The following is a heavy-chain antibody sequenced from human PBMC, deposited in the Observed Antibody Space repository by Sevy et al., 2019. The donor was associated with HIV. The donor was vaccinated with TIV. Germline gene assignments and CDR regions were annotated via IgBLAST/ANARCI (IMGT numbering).Heavy chain of an antibody. Sequence: GGSLRLSCAVSGFTFHNAWMNWVRQTPGKGLEWVGRVKSKTDGGTTDYAAPVKGRFTIVRDDSNDTLYLQMDGLKTEDTAVYYCCTVMRLFGVPKFWFFDLWGRGTLVTVSS. CDR2: VKSKTDGGTT. J-gene: IGHJ2*01. D-gene: IGHD2-8*01. CDR1: GFTFHNAW. CDR3: CTVMRLFGVPKFWFFDL. V-gene: IGHV3-15*07.